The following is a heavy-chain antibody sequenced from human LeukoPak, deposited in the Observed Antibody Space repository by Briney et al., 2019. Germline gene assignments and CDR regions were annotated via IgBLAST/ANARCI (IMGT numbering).Heavy chain of an antibody. CDR2: ISSSGDST. CDR1: GFTFSSYA. CDR3: AAYRRGYHDSSESYYFDY. D-gene: IGHD3-22*01. V-gene: IGHV3-23*01. J-gene: IGHJ4*02. Sequence: GGSLRLSCAVSGFTFSSYAMSWVRQAPGKGLEWVSGISSSGDSTYYADSVKGRFTISRDNSKNTLYLQMNGLRAEDTAIYYCAAYRRGYHDSSESYYFDYWGQGTLVTVSS.